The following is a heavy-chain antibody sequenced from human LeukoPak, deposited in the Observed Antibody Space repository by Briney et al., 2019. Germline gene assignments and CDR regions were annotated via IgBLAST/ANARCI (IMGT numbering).Heavy chain of an antibody. V-gene: IGHV3-74*01. CDR3: ARGPNSNWSGLDF. CDR2: ISPTGSTT. J-gene: IGHJ4*02. CDR1: GFTFNNYA. Sequence: GGSLRLSCATSGFTFNNYAMGWVRQAPGKGLVWVSRISPTGSTTSYADSVKGRFTVSRDNAKNTLYLQVNNLRAEDTAVYYCARGPNSNWSGLDFWGQGTLLTVSS. D-gene: IGHD6-6*01.